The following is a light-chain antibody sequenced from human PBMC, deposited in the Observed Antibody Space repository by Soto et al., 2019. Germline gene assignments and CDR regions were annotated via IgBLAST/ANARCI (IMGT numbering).Light chain of an antibody. J-gene: IGLJ2*01. CDR1: SSNIGTNF. V-gene: IGLV1-47*01. Sequence: QSVLTQPPSASGTPGQRVTISCSGGSSNIGTNFVSWYQQLPGTAPKLLIFRNNKRPSGIPDRFSGSRSGTSAPLGISGLRSEDEADYFCAAWDDNLSALVFGGGTKLTVL. CDR3: AAWDDNLSALV. CDR2: RNN.